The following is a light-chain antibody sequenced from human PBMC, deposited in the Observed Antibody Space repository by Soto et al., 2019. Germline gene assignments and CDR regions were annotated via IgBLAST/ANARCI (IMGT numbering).Light chain of an antibody. J-gene: IGKJ5*01. Sequence: EIVLTQSPATLSLSPGERATASCRASQSVSSYLAWYQQKPSQAPRLLIYAASNRATGIPARFSGSGSGADFTLTISRLEPEDFAVYFCQQYAGPPTTFGQGTRLEIK. V-gene: IGKV3-11*01. CDR1: QSVSSY. CDR2: AAS. CDR3: QQYAGPPTT.